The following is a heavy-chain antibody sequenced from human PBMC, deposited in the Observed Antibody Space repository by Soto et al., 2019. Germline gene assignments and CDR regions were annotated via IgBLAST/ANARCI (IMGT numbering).Heavy chain of an antibody. CDR1: GGSFSGYY. V-gene: IGHV4-34*01. Sequence: SETLSLTCAVYGGSFSGYYWSWIRQPPGKGLEWIGEINHSGSTNYNPSLKSRVTISVDTSKNQFSLKLSSVTAADTAVYYCARGRGSYGGKPSEYWGQGNLVT. D-gene: IGHD2-15*01. J-gene: IGHJ4*02. CDR3: ARGRGSYGGKPSEY. CDR2: INHSGST.